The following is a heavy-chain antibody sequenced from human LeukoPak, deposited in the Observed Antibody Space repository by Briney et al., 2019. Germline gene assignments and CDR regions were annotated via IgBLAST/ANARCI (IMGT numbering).Heavy chain of an antibody. J-gene: IGHJ5*02. D-gene: IGHD2-2*01. Sequence: SETLSLTCAVYGWSFNDYYWNWIRQPPGKGLEWIGEINARGDTNYNPSLKSRVTISVDTSKKQFSLRLTSMIAADTALYYCARGQVPVARGYNWFDPWGQGTLVTVSS. CDR3: ARGQVPVARGYNWFDP. V-gene: IGHV4-34*01. CDR2: INARGDT. CDR1: GWSFNDYY.